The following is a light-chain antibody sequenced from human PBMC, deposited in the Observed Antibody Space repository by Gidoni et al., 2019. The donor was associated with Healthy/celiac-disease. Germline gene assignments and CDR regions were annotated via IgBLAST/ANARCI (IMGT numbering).Light chain of an antibody. Sequence: QSALTQPASVSGSPGESITISCTGTSSDVGSYNLFSWYQQHPGTAPKLMIYESSKRPSGVSTRFSGAKSGNTASLTISGLQAEDEADYYCCSYAGSSTFNWVFGGGTKLTVL. CDR3: CSYAGSSTFNWV. V-gene: IGLV2-23*01. CDR1: SSDVGSYNL. J-gene: IGLJ3*02. CDR2: ESS.